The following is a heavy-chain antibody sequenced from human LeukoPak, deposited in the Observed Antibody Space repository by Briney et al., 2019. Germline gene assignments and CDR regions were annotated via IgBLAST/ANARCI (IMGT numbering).Heavy chain of an antibody. CDR2: IKSKTDGGTT. D-gene: IGHD3-22*01. CDR3: TTYAPRRGYYDSSGYYPFDY. CDR1: GFTFSNAW. J-gene: IGHJ4*02. Sequence: GGSLRLSCAASGFTFSNAWMSWVRQAPGKGLEWVGRIKSKTDGGTTDYAAPVKGRFTIPRDDSKNTLYLQMNSLKTEDTAVYYCTTYAPRRGYYDSSGYYPFDYWGQGTLVTVSS. V-gene: IGHV3-15*01.